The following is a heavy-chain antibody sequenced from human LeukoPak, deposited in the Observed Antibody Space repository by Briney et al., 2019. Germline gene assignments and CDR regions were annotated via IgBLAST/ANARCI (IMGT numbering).Heavy chain of an antibody. CDR3: AREDIVVVVAVTGGMDV. Sequence: SETLSLTCTVSGGSISSYYWSWIQQPPGKGLEWIGYIYYSGSTNYNPSLKSRVTISVDTSKNQFSLKLSSATAADTAVYYCAREDIVVVVAVTGGMDVWGQGTTVTVSS. D-gene: IGHD2-15*01. J-gene: IGHJ6*02. V-gene: IGHV4-59*01. CDR1: GGSISSYY. CDR2: IYYSGST.